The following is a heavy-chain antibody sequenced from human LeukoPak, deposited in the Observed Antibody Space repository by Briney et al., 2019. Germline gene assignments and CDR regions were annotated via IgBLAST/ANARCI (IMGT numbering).Heavy chain of an antibody. CDR1: GGSISSYY. D-gene: IGHD5-18*01. Sequence: PSETLSLTCTVSGGSISSYYWSWIRQPPGKGLEWIGYIYYSGSTNYNPSPKSRVTISVDTSKNQFSLKLSSVTAADTAVYYCARGPQGGYSYGYDPLYFDYWGQGTLVTVSS. V-gene: IGHV4-59*01. J-gene: IGHJ4*02. CDR3: ARGPQGGYSYGYDPLYFDY. CDR2: IYYSGST.